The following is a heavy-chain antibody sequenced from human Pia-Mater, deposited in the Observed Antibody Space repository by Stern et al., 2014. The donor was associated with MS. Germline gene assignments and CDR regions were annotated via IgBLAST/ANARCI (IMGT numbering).Heavy chain of an antibody. J-gene: IGHJ4*01. CDR3: ARDVGDY. Sequence: EVQLVESGGGLVQPGGSLRLSCAASGFTFSTYWMTWVRQAPGKGLEWVATIKPDGSEKCYVDSVKGRFTISRYNAKNLMYLQLNRLKAEETAMYYCARDVGDYWGHGTLVTVSS. CDR2: IKPDGSEK. D-gene: IGHD2-15*01. CDR1: GFTFSTYW. V-gene: IGHV3-7*01.